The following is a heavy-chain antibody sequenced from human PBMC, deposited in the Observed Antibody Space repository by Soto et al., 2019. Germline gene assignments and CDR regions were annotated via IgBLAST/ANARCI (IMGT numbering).Heavy chain of an antibody. CDR3: ARGPFRFYYDSSGYYHYFDY. D-gene: IGHD3-22*01. CDR2: INHSGST. J-gene: IGHJ4*02. CDR1: GGSFSGYY. V-gene: IGHV4-34*01. Sequence: QVQLQQWGAGLLKPSETLSLTCAVYGGSFSGYYWSWIRQPPGKGLEWIGEINHSGSTNYNPSLKSRVTISVDTSKNQFSLKLSFVTAADTAVYYCARGPFRFYYDSSGYYHYFDYWGQGTLVTVSS.